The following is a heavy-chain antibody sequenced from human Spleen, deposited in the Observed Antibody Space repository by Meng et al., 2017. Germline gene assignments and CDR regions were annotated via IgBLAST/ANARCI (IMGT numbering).Heavy chain of an antibody. CDR2: INYTGRT. J-gene: IGHJ5*02. Sequence: QLQLQESGQDLVKPSEPLSLTCTVSGGSISNYYWTWIRQPPGKGLEWIGYINYTGRTSYNPSLKSRVTISVATSRNQFSLKLSSVTSADTAVYYCARKRADFDPWGQGTLVTVSS. CDR3: ARKRADFDP. V-gene: IGHV4-59*08. CDR1: GGSISNYY.